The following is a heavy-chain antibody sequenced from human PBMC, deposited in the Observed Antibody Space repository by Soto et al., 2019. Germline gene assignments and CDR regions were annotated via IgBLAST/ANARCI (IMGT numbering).Heavy chain of an antibody. V-gene: IGHV3-11*06. J-gene: IGHJ4*02. CDR3: AGSGYYWPLDH. D-gene: IGHD3-22*01. Sequence: GGSLRLSCAVSGFTFSDYYMSWVRQAPGKGLEWVSYITSTSNDAHYADSVKGRFTISRDNAKNSLYLQMNSLRAEDTAVYYCAGSGYYWPLDHWGQGTLVTVSS. CDR1: GFTFSDYY. CDR2: ITSTSNDA.